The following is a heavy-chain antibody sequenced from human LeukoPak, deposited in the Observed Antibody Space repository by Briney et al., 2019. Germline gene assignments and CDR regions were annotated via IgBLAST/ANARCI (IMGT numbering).Heavy chain of an antibody. J-gene: IGHJ1*01. Sequence: KTSETLSLTCKVSGGSISSYYWSWIRQPAGKGLEWIGHIYTSGNTNYNPSLKSRVTMSVDTSKNQFSLKLSSVTAADTAVYYCARVSQAAEYFQHWGQGTLVTVSS. CDR3: ARVSQAAEYFQH. V-gene: IGHV4-4*07. CDR1: GGSISSYY. CDR2: IYTSGNT.